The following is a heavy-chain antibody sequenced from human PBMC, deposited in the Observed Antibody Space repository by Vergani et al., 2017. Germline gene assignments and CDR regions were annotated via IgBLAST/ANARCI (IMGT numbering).Heavy chain of an antibody. CDR1: GDSIISRSYY. D-gene: IGHD4-11*01. Sequence: QMQLQESGPGLVKASETLSLTCTVSGDSIISRSYYWGWIRQPPGKGLEWIGSIYNSGNGDSSSSLKSRVTISADTSKNQFSLRLTSVTAADTAVYYCASGKYDSYSTSHFRGRYFDVWVRGSLVTVPS. CDR3: ASGKYDSYSTSHFRGRYFDV. V-gene: IGHV4-39*01. J-gene: IGHJ2*01. CDR2: IYNSGNG.